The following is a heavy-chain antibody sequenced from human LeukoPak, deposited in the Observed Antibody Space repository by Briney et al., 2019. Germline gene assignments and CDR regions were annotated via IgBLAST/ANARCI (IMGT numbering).Heavy chain of an antibody. D-gene: IGHD6-19*01. CDR1: GGSFSGYY. V-gene: IGHV4-34*01. J-gene: IGHJ4*02. CDR2: INHSGST. CDR3: ARSRHIAVADPRSIEY. Sequence: SETLSLTCAVYGGSFSGYYWSWIRQPPGKGLEWIGEINHSGSTNYNPSLKSRVTISVDTSKNQFSLQLNSVTPEDTAVYYCARSRHIAVADPRSIEYWGQGTLVTVSS.